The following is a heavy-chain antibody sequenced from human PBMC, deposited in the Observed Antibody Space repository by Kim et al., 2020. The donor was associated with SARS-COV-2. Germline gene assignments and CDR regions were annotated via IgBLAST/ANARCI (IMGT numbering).Heavy chain of an antibody. Sequence: STDYADSVKGRCTISRDNSKNTLYLQLNSLRAEDTAIYYCAKMMVRTTYDIWGLGTLVTVSS. D-gene: IGHD3-10*01. V-gene: IGHV3-23*01. CDR3: AKMMVRTTYDI. J-gene: IGHJ3*02. CDR2: ST.